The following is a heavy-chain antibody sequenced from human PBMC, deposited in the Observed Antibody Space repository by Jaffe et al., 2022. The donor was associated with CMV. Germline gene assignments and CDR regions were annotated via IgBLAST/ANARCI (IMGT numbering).Heavy chain of an antibody. J-gene: IGHJ6*03. Sequence: QLLLQESGPRLVQPSETLSLTCTVSGDSVNDGSCHWAWIRQPPGKGLEWIGSKHHSGSISYNSSLESRLTVSIDTSKDQFSLQLSSVTVADTAVYYCARVRSSFRRPYYYYHYMDLWGEGTTVTVSS. CDR2: KHHSGSI. CDR3: ARVRSSFRRPYYYYHYMDL. CDR1: GDSVNDGSCH. D-gene: IGHD3-3*01. V-gene: IGHV4-39*02.